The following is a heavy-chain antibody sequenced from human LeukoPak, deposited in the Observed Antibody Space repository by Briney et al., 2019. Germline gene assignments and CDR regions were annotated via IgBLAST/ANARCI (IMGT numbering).Heavy chain of an antibody. V-gene: IGHV3-23*01. J-gene: IGHJ4*02. D-gene: IGHD3-22*01. Sequence: GGSLRLSCAVSGITLSNYGMSWVRQAPGKGLEWVAGISGSGGRTNYAASVKGRFTISRDNPKNTLYLQINSLRPEDTAVYFCAKRGLVIRVILVGFHKEAYYFDSWGQGALVTVSS. CDR3: AKRGLVIRVILVGFHKEAYYFDS. CDR2: ISGSGGRT. CDR1: GITLSNYG.